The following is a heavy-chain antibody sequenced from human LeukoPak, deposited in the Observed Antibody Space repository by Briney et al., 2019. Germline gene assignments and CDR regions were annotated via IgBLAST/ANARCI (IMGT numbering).Heavy chain of an antibody. CDR3: AKARGSGSFRYFDY. Sequence: GGSLRRSCAASGFTFSSYAMHWVRQAPGKGLEWVAVISYDGSNKYYADSVKGRFTISRDNSKNTLYLQMNSLRAEDTAVYYCAKARGSGSFRYFDYWGQGTLVTVSS. V-gene: IGHV3-30*04. CDR1: GFTFSSYA. CDR2: ISYDGSNK. D-gene: IGHD3-10*01. J-gene: IGHJ4*02.